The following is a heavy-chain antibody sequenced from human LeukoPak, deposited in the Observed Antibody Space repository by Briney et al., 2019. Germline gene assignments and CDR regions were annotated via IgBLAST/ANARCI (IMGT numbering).Heavy chain of an antibody. CDR1: GGSLSSGSYF. Sequence: SETLSLTCTVSGGSLSSGSYFWSWIRQPAGKGLEWIGRIYISGSTNYNASLKSRVTISIDTSKNQLSLKLSSVTAADTAVYYCAREPHSSGSYSGDAFDIWGQGTMATVSS. V-gene: IGHV4-61*02. CDR3: AREPHSSGSYSGDAFDI. CDR2: IYISGST. J-gene: IGHJ3*02. D-gene: IGHD1-26*01.